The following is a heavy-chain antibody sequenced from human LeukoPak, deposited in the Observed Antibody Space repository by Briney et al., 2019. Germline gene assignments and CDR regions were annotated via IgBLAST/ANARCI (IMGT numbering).Heavy chain of an antibody. V-gene: IGHV1-18*01. J-gene: IGHJ3*01. CDR3: ARGTDSSNWPEAFDF. CDR1: GYTFTSYG. CDR2: ISTYSGDT. D-gene: IGHD6-13*01. Sequence: ASVTVSCKASGYTFTSYGISWVRQAPGQGLEWMGWISTYSGDTIYAQELQVRLNMTIDTSTSTAYMELRSLKSDDTAVYYCARGTDSSNWPEAFDFWGEGTMVTVSS.